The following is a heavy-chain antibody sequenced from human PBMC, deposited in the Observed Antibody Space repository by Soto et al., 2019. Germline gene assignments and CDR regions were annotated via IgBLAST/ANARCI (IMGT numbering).Heavy chain of an antibody. CDR1: GGSFSGYY. J-gene: IGHJ6*03. D-gene: IGHD3-16*01. Sequence: NLSLTCAVYGGSFSGYYWSWIRQPPGKGLEWIGEINHSGSTNYNPSLKSRVTISVDTSKNQFSLKLSSVTAADTAVYYCARRWGGYYSYMDVWGKGTTVTVSS. V-gene: IGHV4-34*01. CDR2: INHSGST. CDR3: ARRWGGYYSYMDV.